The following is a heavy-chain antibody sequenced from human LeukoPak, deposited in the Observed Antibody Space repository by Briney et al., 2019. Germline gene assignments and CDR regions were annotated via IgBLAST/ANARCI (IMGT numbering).Heavy chain of an antibody. D-gene: IGHD3-22*01. CDR1: GYTFTSYG. CDR2: ISAYNGNT. J-gene: IGHJ4*02. CDR3: ARSPGSSGHYTDY. Sequence: ASVKVSCKASGYTFTSYGISWVRQAPGQGLEWMGWISAYNGNTNYAQKLQGRVTMTTDTSTSTGYMEVRSLRSDDTAVYYCARSPGSSGHYTDYWGQGTLVTVSS. V-gene: IGHV1-18*01.